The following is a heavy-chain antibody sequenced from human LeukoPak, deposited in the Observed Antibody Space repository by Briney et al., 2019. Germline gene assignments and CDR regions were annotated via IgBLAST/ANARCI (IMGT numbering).Heavy chain of an antibody. CDR2: ISGSGGST. CDR3: AKASWRWELLTW. V-gene: IGHV3-23*01. D-gene: IGHD1-26*01. Sequence: GGSLRLSCAASGFTFSSYAMSWVRQAPGKGLEWVSAISGSGGSTYYADSVKGRFTISRDNSKNTLYLQMNSLKAEDTAVYYCAKASWRWELLTWWGQGTLVTVSP. CDR1: GFTFSSYA. J-gene: IGHJ4*02.